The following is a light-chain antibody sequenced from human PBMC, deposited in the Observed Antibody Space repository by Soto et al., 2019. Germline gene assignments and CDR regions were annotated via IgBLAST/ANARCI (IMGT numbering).Light chain of an antibody. Sequence: DIPMTQSPSALYASVADRVTITCRASQSISSYLNWFQLKPGKAPKLLIYAAASLQSGVPSRFSGSGSGTDLTLTISSLQPEDFAIYYCQQTYNTPWTFGQGTKVEIK. J-gene: IGKJ1*01. CDR3: QQTYNTPWT. CDR2: AAA. V-gene: IGKV1-39*01. CDR1: QSISSY.